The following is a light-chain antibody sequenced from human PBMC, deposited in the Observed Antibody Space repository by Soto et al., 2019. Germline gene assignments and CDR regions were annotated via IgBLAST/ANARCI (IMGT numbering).Light chain of an antibody. Sequence: QLVLTQPPSASGTPGQGSTISCSGGSSNIGTNTVTWYQQLPGTAPRLLIYSDNQRPSGVPDRFSGSKSGTSASLAISWLQYEDEADYYCAAWDVSFVVFGGGTKLTVL. CDR1: SSNIGTNT. J-gene: IGLJ2*01. CDR2: SDN. CDR3: AAWDVSFVV. V-gene: IGLV1-44*01.